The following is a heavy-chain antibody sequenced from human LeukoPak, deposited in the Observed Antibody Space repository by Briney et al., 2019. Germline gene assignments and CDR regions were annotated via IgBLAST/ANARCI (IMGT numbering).Heavy chain of an antibody. CDR2: ISGSGGST. V-gene: IGHV3-23*01. J-gene: IGHJ4*02. CDR3: ARGGDSSGWYKVDY. Sequence: PGGSLRLSCAASGFTFSSYAMSWVRQAPGKGLEWVSAISGSGGSTYYADSVKGRFTISRDNSKNTLYLQMNSLRAEDTAVYYCARGGDSSGWYKVDYWGQGTLVTVSS. CDR1: GFTFSSYA. D-gene: IGHD6-19*01.